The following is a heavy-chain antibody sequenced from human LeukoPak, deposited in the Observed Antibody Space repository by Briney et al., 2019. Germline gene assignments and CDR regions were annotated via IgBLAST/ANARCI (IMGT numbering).Heavy chain of an antibody. Sequence: ASVKVSCKASGYTFTSYGISWVRQAPGQGLEWVGWINPNSGGTNYAQKFQGRVTMTRDTSISTAYMELSMLRSDDTAVYYCARGDYDSRGYYPENWFDPWGQGTLVTVSS. CDR2: INPNSGGT. V-gene: IGHV1-2*02. CDR1: GYTFTSYG. J-gene: IGHJ5*02. D-gene: IGHD3-22*01. CDR3: ARGDYDSRGYYPENWFDP.